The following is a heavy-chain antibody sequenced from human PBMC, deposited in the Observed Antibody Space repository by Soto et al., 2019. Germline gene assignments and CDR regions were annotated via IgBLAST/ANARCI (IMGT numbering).Heavy chain of an antibody. CDR3: ARDYTAMAYAVLYFDY. J-gene: IGHJ4*02. CDR1: GFTFSSYG. Sequence: HPGGSLRLSCAASGFTFSSYGMHWVRQAPGKGLEWVAVIWYDGSNKYYADSVKGRFTISRDNSKNTLYLQMNSLRAEDTAVYYCARDYTAMAYAVLYFDYWGQGTLVTVSS. CDR2: IWYDGSNK. D-gene: IGHD5-18*01. V-gene: IGHV3-33*01.